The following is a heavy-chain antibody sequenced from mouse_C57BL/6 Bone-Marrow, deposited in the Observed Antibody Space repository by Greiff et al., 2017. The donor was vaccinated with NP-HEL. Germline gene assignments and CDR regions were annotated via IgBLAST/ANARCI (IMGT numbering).Heavy chain of an antibody. CDR1: GYSITSGYY. J-gene: IGHJ2*01. V-gene: IGHV3-6*01. Sequence: EVQLQESGPGLVKPSQSLSLTCSVTGYSITSGYYWNWIRQFPGNKLEWMGYISYDGSNNYNPSLKNRISITRDTSKNQFFLKLNSVTTEDTATYYCARVNYYLDYWGQGTTLTVSS. D-gene: IGHD2-1*01. CDR3: ARVNYYLDY. CDR2: ISYDGSN.